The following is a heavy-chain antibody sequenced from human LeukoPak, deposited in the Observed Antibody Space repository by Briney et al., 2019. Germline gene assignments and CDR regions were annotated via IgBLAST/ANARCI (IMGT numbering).Heavy chain of an antibody. D-gene: IGHD6-13*01. Sequence: SVKVSCKASGGTFSSYAISWVRQAPGQGLEWMGGIISIFVTANYAQKFQGRVTITADESTSTAYMELSSLRSEDTAVYYCARGGWSGDSSSWFPSWFDPWGQGTLVTVSS. CDR3: ARGGWSGDSSSWFPSWFDP. CDR2: IISIFVTA. CDR1: GGTFSSYA. J-gene: IGHJ5*02. V-gene: IGHV1-69*13.